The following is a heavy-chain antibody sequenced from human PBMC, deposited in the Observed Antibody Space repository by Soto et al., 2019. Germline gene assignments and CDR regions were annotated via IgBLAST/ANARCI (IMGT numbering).Heavy chain of an antibody. J-gene: IGHJ2*01. CDR3: ARSGYSYGYLNDWYFDL. CDR2: IIPIFGTA. V-gene: IGHV1-69*01. Sequence: QVQLVQSGAEVKKPGSSVKVSCKASGGTFSSYAISWVRQAPGQGLEWMGGIIPIFGTANYAQKFQGRVTITADESTSTAYVELSSLRSEDTAVYYCARSGYSYGYLNDWYFDLWGRGTLVTVSS. D-gene: IGHD5-18*01. CDR1: GGTFSSYA.